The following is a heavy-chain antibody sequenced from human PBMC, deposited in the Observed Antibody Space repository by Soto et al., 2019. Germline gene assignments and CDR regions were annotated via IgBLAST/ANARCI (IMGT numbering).Heavy chain of an antibody. CDR2: INPSGGST. J-gene: IGHJ4*02. Sequence: QVQLVQSEAEVKKPGASVKVSCKASGYAFTSYYMRWVRQAPGQGLEWMGIINPSGGSTSYAQKFQGRVTMTRDTSTSTVYMELSSLRSEDTAVYYCAIDGVEVPAAMGDYWGQGTLVTVSS. D-gene: IGHD2-2*01. CDR3: AIDGVEVPAAMGDY. CDR1: GYAFTSYY. V-gene: IGHV1-46*01.